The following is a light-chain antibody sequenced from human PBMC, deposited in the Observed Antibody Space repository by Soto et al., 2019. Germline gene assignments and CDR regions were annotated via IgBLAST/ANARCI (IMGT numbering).Light chain of an antibody. V-gene: IGLV2-23*02. CDR2: EVS. Sequence: ALTQPASVSGSPGQSITISCTGTSSDVGSYNLVSWYQQHPGKAPKLMIYEVSKRPSGVSNRFSGSKSGNTASLTISGLQAEDEADYYCCSYAGSYVVFGGGTKLTVL. CDR1: SSDVGSYNL. CDR3: CSYAGSYVV. J-gene: IGLJ2*01.